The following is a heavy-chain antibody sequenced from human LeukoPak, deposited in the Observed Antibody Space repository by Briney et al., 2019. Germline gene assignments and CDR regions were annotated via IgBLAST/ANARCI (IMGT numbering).Heavy chain of an antibody. CDR3: AKASYSGYDPIDS. Sequence: GGSLRLSCAASGFTFSSYGMHWVRQAPGKVLERVTFIHYDGINKYYTDSVKGRFAISRDISKNTLYLQMNSLRAEDTAVYFCAKASYSGYDPIDSWGQGTLVTVSS. V-gene: IGHV3-30*02. CDR1: GFTFSSYG. J-gene: IGHJ4*02. D-gene: IGHD5-12*01. CDR2: IHYDGINK.